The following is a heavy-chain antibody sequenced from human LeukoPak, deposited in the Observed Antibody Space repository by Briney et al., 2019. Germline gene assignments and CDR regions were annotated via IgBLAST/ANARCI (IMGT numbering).Heavy chain of an antibody. CDR2: ISSSGSTI. CDR3: AKDPRRYSRTGGYFDY. J-gene: IGHJ4*02. Sequence: GGSLRLSCAASGFTFSSYEMNWVRQAPGKGLEWVSYISSSGSTIYYADSVKGRFTISRDNSKNALYLQMNSLRAEDTAVYYCAKDPRRYSRTGGYFDYWGQGTLVTVSS. D-gene: IGHD6-13*01. CDR1: GFTFSSYE. V-gene: IGHV3-48*03.